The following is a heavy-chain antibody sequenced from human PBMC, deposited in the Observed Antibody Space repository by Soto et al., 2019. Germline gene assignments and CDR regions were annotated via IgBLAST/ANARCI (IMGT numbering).Heavy chain of an antibody. D-gene: IGHD3-9*01. J-gene: IGHJ1*01. CDR3: ARAEPSYDILTGYFLREPADHSAEYFQH. CDR1: GFTFSSYS. Sequence: PGGSLRLSCAASGFTFSSYSMNWVRQAPGKGLEWVSSISSSSSYIYYADSVKGRFTISRDNAKNSLYLQMNSLRAEDTAVYYCARAEPSYDILTGYFLREPADHSAEYFQHWGQGTLVTVSS. CDR2: ISSSSSYI. V-gene: IGHV3-21*01.